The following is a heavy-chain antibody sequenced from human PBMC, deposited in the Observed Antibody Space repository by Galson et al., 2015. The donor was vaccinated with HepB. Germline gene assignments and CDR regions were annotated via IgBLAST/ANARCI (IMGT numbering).Heavy chain of an antibody. Sequence: SLRLSCAASGFTFSSYGMHWVRQAPGKGLEWVAVIWYDGSNKYYADSVKGRFTISRDNSKNTLYLQMNSLRAEDTAVYYCARGTVYYDSSGYYIGPSGFDYWGQGTLVTVSS. J-gene: IGHJ4*02. CDR1: GFTFSSYG. V-gene: IGHV3-33*08. CDR3: ARGTVYYDSSGYYIGPSGFDY. D-gene: IGHD3-22*01. CDR2: IWYDGSNK.